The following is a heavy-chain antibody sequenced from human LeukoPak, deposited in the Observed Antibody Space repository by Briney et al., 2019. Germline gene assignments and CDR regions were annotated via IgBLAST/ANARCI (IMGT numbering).Heavy chain of an antibody. J-gene: IGHJ4*02. CDR2: ISSSGSTI. D-gene: IGHD3-16*01. CDR3: AKDRLQGGSFDY. Sequence: GGSLRLSCAASGFTFSDYYMSWIRQAPGKGLEWVSYISSSGSTIYYADSVKGRFTIARDNSKNTLYLQMNSLRAEDTAVYYCAKDRLQGGSFDYWGQGSLVTVSS. CDR1: GFTFSDYY. V-gene: IGHV3-11*04.